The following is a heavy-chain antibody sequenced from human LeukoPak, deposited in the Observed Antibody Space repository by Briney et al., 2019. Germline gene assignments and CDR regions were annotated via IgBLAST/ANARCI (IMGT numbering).Heavy chain of an antibody. J-gene: IGHJ5*02. CDR2: IYYSGST. D-gene: IGHD6-13*01. CDR1: GGSISSYY. Sequence: SETLFLTCTVSGGSISSYYWNWIRQPPGKGLEWIGYIYYSGSTNYNPSLKSRVTISVDTSKNQFSLKLSSVTAADTAVYYCARGSGSSWYNWFDPWGQGTLVTVSS. V-gene: IGHV4-59*01. CDR3: ARGSGSSWYNWFDP.